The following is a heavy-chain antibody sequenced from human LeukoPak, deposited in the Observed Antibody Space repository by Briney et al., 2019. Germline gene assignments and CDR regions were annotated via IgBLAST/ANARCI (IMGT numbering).Heavy chain of an antibody. Sequence: GGSLRLSCAASGFSFSNYWMTGARQAPGKGLEWVANTNQDGSQKNYLDSVRGRFTISRDNAKSSLYLQMNSLRVDDTAVYFCLGSASYTHWGQGTLVTVSS. D-gene: IGHD3-10*01. CDR2: TNQDGSQK. CDR1: GFSFSNYW. CDR3: LGSASYTH. J-gene: IGHJ4*02. V-gene: IGHV3-7*01.